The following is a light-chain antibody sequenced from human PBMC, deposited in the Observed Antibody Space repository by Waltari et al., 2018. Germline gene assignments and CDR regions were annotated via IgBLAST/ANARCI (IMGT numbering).Light chain of an antibody. CDR3: QLWDKSSDPPYV. CDR2: DDS. Sequence: SYVLTQPPSVSVAPGQTARMTCGANNIGSKSVHWYQKKPGQAPVPVVYDDSDRPSGIPGRSPGSNSGNTATLTITRVEAGDEADYYCQLWDKSSDPPYVFGPGTKVTVL. J-gene: IGLJ1*01. V-gene: IGLV3-21*02. CDR1: NIGSKS.